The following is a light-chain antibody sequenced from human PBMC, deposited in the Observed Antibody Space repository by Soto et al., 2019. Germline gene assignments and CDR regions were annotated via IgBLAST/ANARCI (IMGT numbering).Light chain of an antibody. V-gene: IGKV1-9*01. CDR1: QAVSSS. CDR3: QQLWTYPFT. CDR2: AAS. Sequence: DTQLTQSPSFLSASVGDRVTIACRASQAVSSSVGWYQQKPGTAPKLLISAASTLNSGVPSRFSGSGSWTDFSLTISSLQPEELATYDGQQLWTYPFTCGGGTEVEI. J-gene: IGKJ4*01.